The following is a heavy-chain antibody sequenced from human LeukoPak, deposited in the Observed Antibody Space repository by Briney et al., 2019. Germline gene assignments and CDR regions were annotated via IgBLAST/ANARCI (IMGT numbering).Heavy chain of an antibody. CDR2: INHSGST. Sequence: PSETLSLTCAVYGGSFSGYYWSWIRQPPGKGLEWIGEINHSGSTNYNPSLKSRVTISVDTSKNQFSLKLSSVTAADTAVYYCARGDCSSTSCYGPELTDWGQGTLVTVSS. CDR3: ARGDCSSTSCYGPELTD. CDR1: GGSFSGYY. D-gene: IGHD2-2*01. V-gene: IGHV4-34*01. J-gene: IGHJ4*02.